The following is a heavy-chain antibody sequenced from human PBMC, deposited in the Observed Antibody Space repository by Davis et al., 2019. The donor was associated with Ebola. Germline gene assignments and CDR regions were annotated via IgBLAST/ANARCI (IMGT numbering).Heavy chain of an antibody. D-gene: IGHD1-26*01. Sequence: GGSLRLSCAASGFTFSSYWMSWVRQAPGKGLEWVANIKQDGSEKYYVDSVKGRFTISRDNSKNTLYLQMNSLRAEDTAVYYCASESIVGATIFYYYGMDVWGQGTTVTVSS. CDR1: GFTFSSYW. J-gene: IGHJ6*02. CDR3: ASESIVGATIFYYYGMDV. CDR2: IKQDGSEK. V-gene: IGHV3-7*03.